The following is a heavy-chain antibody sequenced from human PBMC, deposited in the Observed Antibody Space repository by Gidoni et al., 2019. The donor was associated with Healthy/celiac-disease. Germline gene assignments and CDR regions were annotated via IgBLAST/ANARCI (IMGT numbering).Heavy chain of an antibody. V-gene: IGHV1-69*06. CDR1: GGPFSSYA. J-gene: IGHJ4*02. Sequence: QVQLVQSGAEVKKHGSSVKVSCTASGGPFSSYAISWVRQAPGQGLEWMGGIIPIVGTANYAQKCQGRVTITADKSKSTAYMELSSLRSEDTAVYYCARDLGGSGSRGVWGQGTLVTVSS. CDR2: IIPIVGTA. D-gene: IGHD3-10*01. CDR3: ARDLGGSGSRGV.